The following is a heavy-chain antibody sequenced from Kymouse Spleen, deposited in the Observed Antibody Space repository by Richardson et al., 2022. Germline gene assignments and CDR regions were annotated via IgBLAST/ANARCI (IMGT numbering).Heavy chain of an antibody. Sequence: EVQLVESGGGLVQPGRSLRLSCAASGFTFDDYAMHWVRQAPGKGLEWVSGISWNSGSIGYADSVKGRFTISRDNAKNSLYLQMNSLRAEDTALYYCAKGSGIAVHFDYWGQGTLVTVSS. CDR3: AKGSGIAVHFDY. V-gene: IGHV3-9*01. CDR1: GFTFDDYA. D-gene: IGHD6-19*01. CDR2: ISWNSGSI. J-gene: IGHJ4*02.